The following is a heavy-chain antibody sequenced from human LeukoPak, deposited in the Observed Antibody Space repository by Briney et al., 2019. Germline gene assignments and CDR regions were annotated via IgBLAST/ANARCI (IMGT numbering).Heavy chain of an antibody. D-gene: IGHD3-10*01. CDR2: ISWNSGSI. CDR3: AKDLGGGYYGYFFDY. CDR1: GFTFDDYA. Sequence: PGRSLRLSCAASGFTFDDYAMHWVRQAPGKGLEWVSGISWNSGSIGYADSVKGRFTISRDNAKNSLYLQMNSLRAEDTALYYCAKDLGGGYYGYFFDYWGQGTLVTVSS. J-gene: IGHJ4*02. V-gene: IGHV3-9*01.